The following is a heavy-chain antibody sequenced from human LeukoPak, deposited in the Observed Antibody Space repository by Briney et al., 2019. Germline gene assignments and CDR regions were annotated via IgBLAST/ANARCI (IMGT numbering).Heavy chain of an antibody. Sequence: SETLSLTCTVSGGSISTYYWSWIRQPPGKGLEWIGYIYYTGRTSYNPSLRSRLTISVDTSQNEFSLKLTSVTAADTAVYFCARHQDHGDYPFDYWGQGTLVTVSS. CDR2: IYYTGRT. V-gene: IGHV4-59*08. J-gene: IGHJ4*02. D-gene: IGHD4-17*01. CDR1: GGSISTYY. CDR3: ARHQDHGDYPFDY.